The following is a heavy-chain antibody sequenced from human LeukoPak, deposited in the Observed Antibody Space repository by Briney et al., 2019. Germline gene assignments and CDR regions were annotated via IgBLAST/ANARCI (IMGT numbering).Heavy chain of an antibody. CDR2: IIPIFGTT. CDR3: ARDGPYSGSYY. Sequence: SVKVSCKASGGTFRSNPVSWVRQAPGQGLEWMGQIIPIFGTTNYAQKFQGRLTLTADKSTGTAYMELYSLTSDDTAVCYCARDGPYSGSYYWGQGTLVTVSS. J-gene: IGHJ4*02. V-gene: IGHV1-69*06. CDR1: GGTFRSNP. D-gene: IGHD1-26*01.